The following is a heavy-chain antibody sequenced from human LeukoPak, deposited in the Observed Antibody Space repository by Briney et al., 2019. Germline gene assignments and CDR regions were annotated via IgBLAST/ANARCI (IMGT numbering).Heavy chain of an antibody. Sequence: ASVKVSCKASGGTFSSYAISWVRQAPGQGLEWMGWINPNSGGTNYAQKFQGRVTMTRDASISTAYMELSRLRSDDTAVYYCARGGEDYYDSSGYCLDYWGQGTLVTVSS. D-gene: IGHD3-22*01. CDR1: GGTFSSYA. J-gene: IGHJ4*02. CDR3: ARGGEDYYDSSGYCLDY. CDR2: INPNSGGT. V-gene: IGHV1-2*02.